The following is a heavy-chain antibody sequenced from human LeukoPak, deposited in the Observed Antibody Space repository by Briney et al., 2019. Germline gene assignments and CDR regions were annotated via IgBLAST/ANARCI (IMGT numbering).Heavy chain of an antibody. CDR3: ARVIFGVVIIPYFDY. V-gene: IGHV3-7*01. D-gene: IGHD3-3*01. Sequence: GGSLRLSCEVSGFIFSSYWMSWVRQAPGKGLEWVANIKQDGSEKYYVDSVKGRFTISRDNAKKSLYLQMRSLRADDTAVYYCARVIFGVVIIPYFDYWGQGTLVTVAS. CDR1: GFIFSSYW. J-gene: IGHJ4*02. CDR2: IKQDGSEK.